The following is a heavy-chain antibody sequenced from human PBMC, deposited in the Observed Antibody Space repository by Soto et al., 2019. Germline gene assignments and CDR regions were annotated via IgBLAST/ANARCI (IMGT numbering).Heavy chain of an antibody. CDR2: IKHSGSS. Sequence: PSETLSLTCAVYAGSFSHYYWNWIRRSPGKGREWIGKIKHSGSSNYNPSLRSRASISVDMSKNQFSLRLTSVTAADTAVYYCARGGSSDWQVALDIWGQGTRVT. V-gene: IGHV4-34*01. D-gene: IGHD6-19*01. CDR1: AGSFSHYY. CDR3: ARGGSSDWQVALDI. J-gene: IGHJ3*02.